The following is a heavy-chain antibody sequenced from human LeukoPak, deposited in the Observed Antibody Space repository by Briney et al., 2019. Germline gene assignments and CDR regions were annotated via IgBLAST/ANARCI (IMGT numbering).Heavy chain of an antibody. CDR3: ARELAPHSIAAANY. CDR2: INTNTGNP. CDR1: GYTLTELS. J-gene: IGHJ4*02. V-gene: IGHV7-4-1*02. Sequence: ASVKVSCKVSGYTLTELSMHWVRQAPGQGLEWMGWINTNTGNPTYAQGFTGRFVFSLDTSVSTAYLQISSLKAEDTAVYYCARELAPHSIAAANYWGQGTLVTVSS. D-gene: IGHD6-13*01.